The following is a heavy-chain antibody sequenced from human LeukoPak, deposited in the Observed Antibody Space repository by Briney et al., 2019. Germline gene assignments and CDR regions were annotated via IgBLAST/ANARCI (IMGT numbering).Heavy chain of an antibody. CDR2: INHNAEMI. V-gene: IGHV3-48*02. CDR3: ARESLNFHGYSGYGVFGY. J-gene: IGHJ4*02. D-gene: IGHD5-12*01. Sequence: PGGSLRLSCEASGFPFGSYVMSWVRQAPGKGLEWIAYINHNAEMIFYPDFVKGRFTISRDNAKNSLYLQMNSLRDEDTAVYYCARESLNFHGYSGYGVFGYWGQGTLVTVSS. CDR1: GFPFGSYV.